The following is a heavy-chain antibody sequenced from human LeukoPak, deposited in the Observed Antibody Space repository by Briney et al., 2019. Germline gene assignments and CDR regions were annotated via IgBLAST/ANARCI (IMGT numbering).Heavy chain of an antibody. J-gene: IGHJ4*02. CDR3: ARDRTSRELRLDY. V-gene: IGHV3-33*01. D-gene: IGHD3-10*01. CDR2: IWYDGSNK. CDR1: GFTFSSYG. Sequence: GGSLRLSCAASGFTFSSYGMHWVRQAPGKGLEWVAVIWYDGSNKYYADSVKGRFTISRDNSKNTLYLQMNSLRAEDTAVYYCARDRTSRELRLDYWGQGTLVTVSS.